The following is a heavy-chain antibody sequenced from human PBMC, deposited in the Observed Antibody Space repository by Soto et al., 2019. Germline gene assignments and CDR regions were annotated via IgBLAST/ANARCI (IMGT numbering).Heavy chain of an antibody. Sequence: EVQLLESGGGLVQPGGSLRLSCTASGFTFSRHAMTWVRQAPGKGLEWVSGLSDSGGSIYYADSVKGRFTISRDNSMNTLYLQMNTRRAEDTAIDYCAKVSSSWYAGFFDLLGQGTLVTVSS. CDR2: LSDSGGSI. D-gene: IGHD6-13*01. J-gene: IGHJ4*02. CDR3: AKVSSSWYAGFFDL. V-gene: IGHV3-23*01. CDR1: GFTFSRHA.